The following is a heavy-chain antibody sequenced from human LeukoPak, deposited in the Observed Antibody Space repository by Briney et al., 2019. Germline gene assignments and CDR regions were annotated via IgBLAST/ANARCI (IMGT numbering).Heavy chain of an antibody. J-gene: IGHJ3*02. Sequence: PSETLSLTCTVPGGSISGYYWSSIRQPPGKGLEWIGYIYYSGSTNYNPSLKSRLTISIDTSENQFSLKLSSVTAADTAVYYCAREYSSSSGRRAFDIWGQGTMVTVSS. CDR1: GGSISGYY. CDR2: IYYSGST. CDR3: AREYSSSSGRRAFDI. D-gene: IGHD6-6*01. V-gene: IGHV4-59*08.